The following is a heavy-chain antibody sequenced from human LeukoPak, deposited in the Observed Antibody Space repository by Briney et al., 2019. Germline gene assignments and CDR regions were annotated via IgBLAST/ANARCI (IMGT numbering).Heavy chain of an antibody. Sequence: PGGSLRLSCAASGFTFSSYSMNWVRQAPGKGLEWVSSISSSSSYIYYADSVKGRFTISRDNSKDTLYLQMNSLRAEDTAVYYCARDQGSSGYYYVGVDYWGQGTLVTVSS. D-gene: IGHD3-22*01. CDR2: ISSSSSYI. CDR1: GFTFSSYS. CDR3: ARDQGSSGYYYVGVDY. J-gene: IGHJ4*02. V-gene: IGHV3-21*01.